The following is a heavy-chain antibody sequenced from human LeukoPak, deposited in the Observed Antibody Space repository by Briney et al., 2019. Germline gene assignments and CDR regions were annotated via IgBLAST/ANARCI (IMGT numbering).Heavy chain of an antibody. CDR2: IYYSGST. Sequence: SETLSLTCTVSGGSISSYYWSWIRQPPGKGLEWIGYIYYSGSTNYNPSLKGRVTISVDTSKNQFSLKLSSVTAADTAVYYCARTNALYNWFDPWGQGTLVTVSS. CDR3: ARTNALYNWFDP. CDR1: GGSISSYY. J-gene: IGHJ5*02. V-gene: IGHV4-59*01. D-gene: IGHD2-8*01.